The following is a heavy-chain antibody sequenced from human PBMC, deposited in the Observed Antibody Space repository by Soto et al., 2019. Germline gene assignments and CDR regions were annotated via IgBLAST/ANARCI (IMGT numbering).Heavy chain of an antibody. D-gene: IGHD3-22*01. CDR3: AREQTLYYDSSGYIYYYYYGMDV. V-gene: IGHV3-33*01. CDR1: GFTFSSYG. Sequence: LRLSCAASGFTFSSYGMHWVRQAPGKGLEWVAVIWYDGSNKYYADSVKGRFTISRDNSKNTLYLQMNSLRAEDTAVYYCAREQTLYYDSSGYIYYYYYGMDVWGQGTTVTVSS. CDR2: IWYDGSNK. J-gene: IGHJ6*02.